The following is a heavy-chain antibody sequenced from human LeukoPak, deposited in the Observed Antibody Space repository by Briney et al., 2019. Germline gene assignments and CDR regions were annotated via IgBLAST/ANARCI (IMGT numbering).Heavy chain of an antibody. J-gene: IGHJ4*02. D-gene: IGHD5-18*01. CDR3: ARGSYGYYAY. CDR2: IYYSGST. Sequence: PSETLSLTCTVSGGSISSGGYYWSWIRQHPGKGLEWIGYIYYSGSTYYNPSLKSRVTISVDTSKNQFSLKLSSVTAADTAAYYCARGSYGYYAYWGQGTLVTVSS. V-gene: IGHV4-31*03. CDR1: GGSISSGGYY.